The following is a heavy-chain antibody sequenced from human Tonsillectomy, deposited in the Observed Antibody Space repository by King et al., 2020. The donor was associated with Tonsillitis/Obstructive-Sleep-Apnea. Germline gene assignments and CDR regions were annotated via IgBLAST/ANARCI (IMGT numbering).Heavy chain of an antibody. J-gene: IGHJ4*02. D-gene: IGHD3-9*01. CDR3: ARDPTGYFDWSLGLTSFDY. CDR1: EFTFNTYT. Sequence: VQLVESGGGVVQSGRSLRLSCAASEFTFNTYTMHWVRQAPGKGLEWVAVISYDGSNKYYADSVKGRITISRDNSKNTLYLQMNILRAEDTAVYYCARDPTGYFDWSLGLTSFDYWGQGTLVTVSS. V-gene: IGHV3-30*04. CDR2: ISYDGSNK.